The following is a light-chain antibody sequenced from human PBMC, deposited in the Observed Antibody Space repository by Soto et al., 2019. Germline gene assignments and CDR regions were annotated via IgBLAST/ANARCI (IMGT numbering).Light chain of an antibody. CDR3: QQGNTWPWT. CDR1: QSVSSSY. V-gene: IGKV3D-20*02. J-gene: IGKJ1*01. Sequence: EIVLTQSPATLSLSPGERATLSCRASQSVSSSYLAWYQQKPGQAPRLLIYAASDRATGIPGRFSGSGSGTDFTLIISSLEPEDFAFYYCQQGNTWPWTFGQGTKVDTK. CDR2: AAS.